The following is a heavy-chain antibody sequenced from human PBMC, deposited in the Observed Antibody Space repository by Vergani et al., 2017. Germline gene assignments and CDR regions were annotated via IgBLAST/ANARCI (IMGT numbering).Heavy chain of an antibody. Sequence: QVQLVQSGAEVKKPGSSVKVSCKASGGTFSSYAISWVRQAPGQGLEWMGGIIPIFGTANYAQKFQGRVTITADESTSPAYMELSSVRSEDTAVYYCAREREIHRIVVPYYMDVWGKGTTVTVSS. CDR2: IIPIFGTA. V-gene: IGHV1-69*01. CDR3: AREREIHRIVVPYYMDV. D-gene: IGHD2-2*01. J-gene: IGHJ6*03. CDR1: GGTFSSYA.